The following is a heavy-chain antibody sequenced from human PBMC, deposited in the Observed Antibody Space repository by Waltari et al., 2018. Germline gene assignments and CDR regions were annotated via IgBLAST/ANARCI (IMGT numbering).Heavy chain of an antibody. CDR2: IYYSGST. V-gene: IGHV4-39*01. D-gene: IGHD2-15*01. J-gene: IGHJ3*02. CDR1: GGSISSSTYY. CDR3: ARLPISLGVGSVFDI. Sequence: QMQLQESGPGLVKPSEPLSLTCTVSGGSISSSTYYWGWIRQPPGKGLEWIGNIYYSGSTYYKPSLKSRLTISVDTSKNQFSLNLRSVTAADTAVYYCARLPISLGVGSVFDIWGLGTMVTVSS.